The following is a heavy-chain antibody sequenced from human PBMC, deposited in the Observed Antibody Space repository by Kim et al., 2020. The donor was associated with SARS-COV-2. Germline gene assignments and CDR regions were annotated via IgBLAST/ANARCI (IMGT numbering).Heavy chain of an antibody. Sequence: SETLSLTCSVSGGSISSYYWSWIRQPPGKGLEWIGYIYYSGSTNYIPSLQSRVTISVDTYKNQFSLKLSSVTAADTAVYYCARGGGDYFDYWGQGTLVTV. CDR3: ARGGGDYFDY. J-gene: IGHJ4*02. CDR1: GGSISSYY. CDR2: IYYSGST. V-gene: IGHV4-59*01. D-gene: IGHD4-17*01.